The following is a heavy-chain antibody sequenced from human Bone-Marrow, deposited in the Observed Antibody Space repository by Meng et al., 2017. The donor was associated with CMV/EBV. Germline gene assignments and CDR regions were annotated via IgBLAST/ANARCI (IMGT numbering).Heavy chain of an antibody. V-gene: IGHV3-21*01. Sequence: GESLKISCAASGFTFSTYWMHWVRQAPGKGLEWVSSISSSSSYIYYADSVKGRFTISRDNAKNSLYLQMNSLRAEDPAVYYCARVVVVVGADYCGQGTLVTVSS. CDR3: ARVVVVVGADY. J-gene: IGHJ4*02. CDR1: GFTFSTYW. D-gene: IGHD2-15*01. CDR2: ISSSSSYI.